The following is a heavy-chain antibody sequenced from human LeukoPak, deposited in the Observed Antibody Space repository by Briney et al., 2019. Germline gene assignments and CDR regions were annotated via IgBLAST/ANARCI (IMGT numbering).Heavy chain of an antibody. CDR1: GFTFSSYA. J-gene: IGHJ5*02. D-gene: IGHD6-13*01. CDR3: ASSIYSSSWIGWFDP. V-gene: IGHV3-30*04. Sequence: PGGSLRLSCAASGFTFSSYAMHWVRQAPGKGLEWVAVISYDGSNKYYADSVKGRFTISRDNSKNTLYLQMNSLRAEDTAVYYCASSIYSSSWIGWFDPWGQGTLVTVSS. CDR2: ISYDGSNK.